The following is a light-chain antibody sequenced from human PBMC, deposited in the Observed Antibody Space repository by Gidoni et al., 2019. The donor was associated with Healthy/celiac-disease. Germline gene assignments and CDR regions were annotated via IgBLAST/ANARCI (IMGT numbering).Light chain of an antibody. V-gene: IGKV3-20*01. CDR1: QSVSSSY. J-gene: IGKJ1*01. CDR2: GAS. CDR3: QQYGSSPRA. Sequence: EIVLTQSPGTLSLSPGERATLSCRASQSVSSSYLAWYQQKPGQAPRLLIYGASSRATGILDRFSGSGSGTDFTLTISRLEPEDFAVYYCQQYGSSPRAFGQGTKVEIK.